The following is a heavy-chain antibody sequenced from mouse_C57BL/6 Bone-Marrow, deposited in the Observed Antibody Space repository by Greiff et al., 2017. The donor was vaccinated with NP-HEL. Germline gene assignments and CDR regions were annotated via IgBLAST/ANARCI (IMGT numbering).Heavy chain of an antibody. CDR3: ARHRGMDY. D-gene: IGHD2-14*01. Sequence: EVKLMESGGGLVKPGGSLKLSCAASGFTFSDYGMHWVRQAPEKGLEWVAYISSGSSTIYYAATVKGRFTISRDTAKNTLFLRMTSLRSEDTAMYYCARHRGMDYWGQGTSVTVSS. CDR1: GFTFSDYG. V-gene: IGHV5-17*01. CDR2: ISSGSSTI. J-gene: IGHJ4*01.